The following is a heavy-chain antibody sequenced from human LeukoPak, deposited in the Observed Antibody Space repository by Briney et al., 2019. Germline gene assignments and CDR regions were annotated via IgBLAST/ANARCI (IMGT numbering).Heavy chain of an antibody. J-gene: IGHJ4*02. D-gene: IGHD3-10*01. Sequence: ASVKVSCKASGYTFTSYGISWVRQAPGQGLEWMGWISAYNGNTNYAQKLQGRVTMTTDTSTSTAYMELRSLRSEDTAVYYCARGNLRGLLWFGELSLWGQGTLVTVSS. CDR1: GYTFTSYG. CDR2: ISAYNGNT. V-gene: IGHV1-18*01. CDR3: ARGNLRGLLWFGELSL.